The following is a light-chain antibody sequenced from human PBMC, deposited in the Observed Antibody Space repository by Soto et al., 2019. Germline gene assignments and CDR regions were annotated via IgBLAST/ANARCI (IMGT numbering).Light chain of an antibody. CDR2: AVS. CDR1: QGVGDD. V-gene: IGKV1-6*01. J-gene: IGKJ1*01. CDR3: LPDKVYPHI. Sequence: IQMTQAPASLSASVGDNVTITCRASQGVGDDFGWYQQRPGKDPKVLIYAVSTLQYGVPSRFSGTWSGTDFTLIMSGLQPEDSATYDCLPDKVYPHIFGQGTRVEI.